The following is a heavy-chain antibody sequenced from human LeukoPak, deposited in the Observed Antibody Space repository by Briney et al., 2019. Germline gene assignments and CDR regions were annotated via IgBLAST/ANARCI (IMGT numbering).Heavy chain of an antibody. Sequence: ASVKVSCKASGYSFSGYAISWVRQAPGQGLEWMGRISANSGDTKYAQNFQGRLTMTTDTSTSTAYMELRSLRSDDTAVYFCARPGTSYGDYGWYFDLWGRGTLVTVSS. D-gene: IGHD4-17*01. J-gene: IGHJ2*01. CDR3: ARPGTSYGDYGWYFDL. CDR1: GYSFSGYA. V-gene: IGHV1-18*04. CDR2: ISANSGDT.